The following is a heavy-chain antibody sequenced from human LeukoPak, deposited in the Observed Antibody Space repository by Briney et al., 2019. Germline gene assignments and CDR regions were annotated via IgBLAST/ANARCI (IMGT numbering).Heavy chain of an antibody. J-gene: IGHJ4*02. CDR3: AKGSDSSRPYHFDY. CDR2: ITNSGGDT. Sequence: GSLRLSCAASGFTFSRYAMSWVRQAPGKGLEWVSAITNSGGDTCHADSVKGRFTISRDNSENTLYMQMNSLRVEDTAVYYCAKGSDSSRPYHFDYWGQGTLVTVSS. D-gene: IGHD3-10*01. V-gene: IGHV3-23*01. CDR1: GFTFSRYA.